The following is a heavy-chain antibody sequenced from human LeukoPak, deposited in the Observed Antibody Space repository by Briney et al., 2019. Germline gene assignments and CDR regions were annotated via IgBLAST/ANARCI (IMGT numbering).Heavy chain of an antibody. Sequence: PGGSLRVSCEASGFTFSIYWMHWVRQAPGKGLVWVSRIISDESTTSSAGSVKGRFTFSRDNAKHTLYLQLISLRFDDTAVYYCVKAAYGDVEDAFATSGQGTRVTVSS. D-gene: IGHD4-17*01. CDR1: GFTFSIYW. J-gene: IGHJ3*02. V-gene: IGHV3-74*01. CDR2: IISDESTT. CDR3: VKAAYGDVEDAFAT.